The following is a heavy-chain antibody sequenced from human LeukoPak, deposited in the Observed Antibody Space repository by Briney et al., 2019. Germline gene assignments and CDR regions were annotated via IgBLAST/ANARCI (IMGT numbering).Heavy chain of an antibody. J-gene: IGHJ4*02. Sequence: GASVKVSCKASGYTFTGYYMHWVRQAPGQGLEWMGWINPNSGGTNYAQKFQGRVTMTRDTSISTAYMELSRLRSDDTAVYYCARVLSPYYYDSSGYHKVGTYFDYWGQGTLVTVSS. CDR2: INPNSGGT. D-gene: IGHD3-22*01. CDR1: GYTFTGYY. V-gene: IGHV1-2*02. CDR3: ARVLSPYYYDSSGYHKVGTYFDY.